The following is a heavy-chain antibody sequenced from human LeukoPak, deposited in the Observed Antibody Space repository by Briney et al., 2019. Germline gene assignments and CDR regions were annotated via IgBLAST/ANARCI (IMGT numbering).Heavy chain of an antibody. CDR2: ISAYNGNT. CDR3: ARETASGYLGFDF. J-gene: IGHJ4*02. V-gene: IGHV1-18*01. D-gene: IGHD3-3*01. CDR1: GYTFSSYG. Sequence: ASVKVSCNAAGYTFSSYGISWVRQAPGQGVEWMGWISAYNGNTNYARKLQGRGSLTTDTFTSTAYKELRSLRSDNTAVYFPARETASGYLGFDFCGQGTLCTVSS.